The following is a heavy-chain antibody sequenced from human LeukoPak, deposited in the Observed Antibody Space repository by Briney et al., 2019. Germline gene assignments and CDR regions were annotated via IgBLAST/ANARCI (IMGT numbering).Heavy chain of an antibody. J-gene: IGHJ4*02. V-gene: IGHV3-21*01. CDR2: ISYRGPST. CDR3: ARAQYNSGWHHFDY. D-gene: IGHD6-19*01. CDR1: GFTFSSYS. Sequence: GGSLGLSCAASGFTFSSYSMNWVRQAPGKGLEWVSSISYRGPSTYYADSTKGRFTISRDSARNSVFLQMDSLRAEDTAVYYCARAQYNSGWHHFDYWGQGTLVTVSS.